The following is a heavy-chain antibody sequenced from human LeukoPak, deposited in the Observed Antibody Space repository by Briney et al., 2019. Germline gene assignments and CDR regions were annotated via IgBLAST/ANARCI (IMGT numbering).Heavy chain of an antibody. V-gene: IGHV1-18*01. Sequence: ASVKVSCKASGYTFTSYGISWVRQAPGQGLEWMGWISAYNGNTNYAQKLQGRVTMTTDTSTSTAYMELRSLRSDDTAVYYCARDLYVAVAGTLDPWGQGTLVTVSS. CDR3: ARDLYVAVAGTLDP. J-gene: IGHJ5*02. CDR2: ISAYNGNT. CDR1: GYTFTSYG. D-gene: IGHD6-19*01.